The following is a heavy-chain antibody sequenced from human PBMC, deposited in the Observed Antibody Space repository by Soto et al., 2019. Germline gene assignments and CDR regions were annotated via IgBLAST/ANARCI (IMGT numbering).Heavy chain of an antibody. V-gene: IGHV4-34*01. D-gene: IGHD3-22*01. Sequence: SETLSLTCAVYGGSFSGYYWSWIRQPPGKGLEWIGEINHSGSTNYNPSLKSRVTISVDTSKNQFSLKLSSVTAADTAVYYCASEDSSGEKDYWGQGTLVTVS. CDR2: INHSGST. CDR1: GGSFSGYY. CDR3: ASEDSSGEKDY. J-gene: IGHJ4*02.